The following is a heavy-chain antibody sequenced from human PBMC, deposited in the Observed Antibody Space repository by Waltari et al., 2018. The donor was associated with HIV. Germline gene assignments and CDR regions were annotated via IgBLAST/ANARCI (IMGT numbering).Heavy chain of an antibody. D-gene: IGHD3-10*01. CDR1: GFTFRGYE. CDR3: ARAFMIRGTGAFDI. Sequence: EVQVVESGVGWVQPGGSLRRSCAASGFTFRGYEMNWVLQAPGKGLGGVSYNSSRGSTRDFADPVKGRFTMSRDNAKNSLYLRMNSLRAEDTAVYYCARAFMIRGTGAFDIWGQGTMVIVSS. J-gene: IGHJ3*02. CDR2: NSSRGSTR. V-gene: IGHV3-48*03.